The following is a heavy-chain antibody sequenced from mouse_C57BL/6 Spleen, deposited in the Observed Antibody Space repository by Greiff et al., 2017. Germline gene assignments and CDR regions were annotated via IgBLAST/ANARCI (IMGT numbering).Heavy chain of an antibody. CDR2: IRSKSSNYAT. CDR3: VRGFIYDGYDYYAMDY. J-gene: IGHJ4*01. Sequence: EVQGVESGGGLVQPKGSLKLSCAASGFTFNTYAMHWVRQAPGKGLEWVARIRSKSSNYATYYADSVKDRFTISRDDSQSMLYLQMNNLKTEDTAMYYCVRGFIYDGYDYYAMDYWGQGTSVTVSS. D-gene: IGHD2-3*01. V-gene: IGHV10-3*01. CDR1: GFTFNTYA.